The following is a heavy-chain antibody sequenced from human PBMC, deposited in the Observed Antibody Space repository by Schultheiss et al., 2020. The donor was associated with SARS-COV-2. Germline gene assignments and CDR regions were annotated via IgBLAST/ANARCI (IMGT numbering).Heavy chain of an antibody. J-gene: IGHJ4*02. D-gene: IGHD6-13*01. V-gene: IGHV3-48*04. CDR1: GFTFSSYA. CDR2: ISSSSSTI. CDR3: ARETGYSSSCYGY. Sequence: GESLKISCAASGFTFSSYAMSWVRQAPGKGPEWVSYISSSSSTIYYADSVKGRFTVSRDNAKNALYLEMSSLRGEDTAVYYCARETGYSSSCYGYWGQGTLVTVAS.